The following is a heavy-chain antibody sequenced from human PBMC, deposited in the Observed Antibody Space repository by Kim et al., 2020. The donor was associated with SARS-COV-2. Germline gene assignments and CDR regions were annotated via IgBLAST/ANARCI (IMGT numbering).Heavy chain of an antibody. CDR2: SPI. J-gene: IGHJ6*02. V-gene: IGHV3-11*04. Sequence: SPIYYADSVKGRFTISRENAKNSLYLQMNSLRAEDTAVYYCASLYGMDVWGQGTTVTVSS. CDR3: ASLYGMDV.